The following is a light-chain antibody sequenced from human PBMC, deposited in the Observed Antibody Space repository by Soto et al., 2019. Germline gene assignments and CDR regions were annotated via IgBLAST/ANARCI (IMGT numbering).Light chain of an antibody. CDR2: GNS. CDR3: PSYDSSLSGYV. V-gene: IGLV1-40*01. CDR1: SSNIGAGYD. Sequence: QSVLTQPPSVSGAPGQRVTISCTGSSSNIGAGYDVHWYQQLPGTAPKLLIYGNSNRPSGVPDRFSGSKSGTSASLAITGLQAEDESDYYCPSYDSSLSGYVFGTGNNVTVL. J-gene: IGLJ1*01.